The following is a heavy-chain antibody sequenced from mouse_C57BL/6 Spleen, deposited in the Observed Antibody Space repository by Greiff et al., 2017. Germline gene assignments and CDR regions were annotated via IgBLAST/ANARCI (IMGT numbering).Heavy chain of an antibody. V-gene: IGHV1-64*01. CDR2: IHPNSGST. D-gene: IGHD3-2*02. Sequence: QVQLQQPGAELVKPGASVKLSCKASGYTFTSYWMHWVKQRPGQGLEWIGMIHPNSGSTNYNEKFKSKATLTVDKSSSTAYMQLSSLTSEDSAVYYRARSKTAQALYFDYWGQGTTLTVSS. CDR1: GYTFTSYW. J-gene: IGHJ2*01. CDR3: ARSKTAQALYFDY.